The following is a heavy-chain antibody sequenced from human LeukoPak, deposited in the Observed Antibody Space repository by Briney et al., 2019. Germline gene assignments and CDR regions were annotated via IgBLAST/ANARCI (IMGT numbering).Heavy chain of an antibody. J-gene: IGHJ1*01. CDR3: AKAPPYYSDSSGYFQH. V-gene: IGHV3-9*01. Sequence: SGGSLRLSCAASGFTFYDSAMHWVRHVPGKGLEWVSGISWNSGIIDYADSVKGRFTISRDNAKNSLYLQMNTLRPDDTAFYYCAKAPPYYSDSSGYFQHWGQGTLVTVSS. CDR2: ISWNSGII. D-gene: IGHD3-22*01. CDR1: GFTFYDSA.